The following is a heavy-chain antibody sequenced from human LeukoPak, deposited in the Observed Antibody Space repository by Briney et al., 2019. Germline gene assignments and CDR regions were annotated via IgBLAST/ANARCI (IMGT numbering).Heavy chain of an antibody. V-gene: IGHV4-59*01. CDR1: GGSISSYY. Sequence: ASETLSLTCTVSGGSISSYYWSWIRQPPGKGLEWIGYIYYSGSTNYNPSLKSRVTISVDTSKNQFSLKLSSVTAADTAVYYCARGRGGDLDYWGQGTLVTVSS. J-gene: IGHJ4*02. D-gene: IGHD2-21*02. CDR2: IYYSGST. CDR3: ARGRGGDLDY.